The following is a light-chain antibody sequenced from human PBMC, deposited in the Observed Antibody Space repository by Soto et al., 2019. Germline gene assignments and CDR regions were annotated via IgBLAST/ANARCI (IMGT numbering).Light chain of an antibody. CDR2: DAS. V-gene: IGKV3-11*01. CDR1: QSVSSY. J-gene: IGKJ1*01. CDR3: QQYNNWPWT. Sequence: EIVLTQSPATLSLSPGERATLSCRASQSVSSYLAWYQQKPGQAPRLLIYDASNRATGIPARFSGSGSGTDFSLTISRLEPEDFAVYHCQQYNNWPWTFGQGTKVDIK.